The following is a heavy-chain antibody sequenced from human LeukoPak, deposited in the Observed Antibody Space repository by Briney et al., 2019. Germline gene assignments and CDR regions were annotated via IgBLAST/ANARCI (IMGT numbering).Heavy chain of an antibody. Sequence: GGSLRLSCAASGFVFITYAMNWVRQAPGKGLEWVSAIGGSGGSTYYADSVKGRFTISRDNSKNTLYLQMNSLRAEDTALYYCARGCFSSGGTADHFDYWGQGTLVTVSS. V-gene: IGHV3-23*01. CDR1: GFVFITYA. D-gene: IGHD2-15*01. J-gene: IGHJ4*02. CDR3: ARGCFSSGGTADHFDY. CDR2: IGGSGGST.